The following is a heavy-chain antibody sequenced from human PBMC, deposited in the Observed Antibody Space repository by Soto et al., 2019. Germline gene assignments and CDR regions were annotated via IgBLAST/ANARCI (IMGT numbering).Heavy chain of an antibody. CDR2: IIPIFGTA. J-gene: IGHJ5*02. V-gene: IGHV1-69*06. Sequence: SVKVSCKASGGTFSSYAISWVRQAPGQGLEWMGGIIPIFGTANYAQKFQGRVTITADKSTSTAYMELSSLRSEDTAVYYCASGPDLYSSSWYGSYNWFDPWGQGTLVTVSS. CDR1: GGTFSSYA. CDR3: ASGPDLYSSSWYGSYNWFDP. D-gene: IGHD6-13*01.